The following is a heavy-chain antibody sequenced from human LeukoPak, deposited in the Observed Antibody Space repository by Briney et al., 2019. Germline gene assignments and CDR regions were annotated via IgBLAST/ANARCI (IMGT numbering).Heavy chain of an antibody. Sequence: VASVKVSCKASGYTLTSYAMNWVRQAPGQGLEWMGWINTNTGNPTYAQGFTGRFVFSLDTSVSTAYLQISSLKAEDTAVYYCARIRAVADLINALDIWGQGTMVTVSS. V-gene: IGHV7-4-1*02. J-gene: IGHJ3*02. CDR2: INTNTGNP. CDR3: ARIRAVADLINALDI. CDR1: GYTLTSYA. D-gene: IGHD6-19*01.